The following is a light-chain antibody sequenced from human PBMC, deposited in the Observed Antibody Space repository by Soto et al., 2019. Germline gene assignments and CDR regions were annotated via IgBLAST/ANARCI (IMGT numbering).Light chain of an antibody. CDR3: SSYISTYSL. CDR1: SVDIGGYNY. Sequence: QSVLTQPASVSGSPGQSITISCTGISVDIGGYNYVSWYQQHPGKAPKLVIYDVSIRPSGVSNRFSGSKSGNTASLTISGLQAEDEGDYYCSSYISTYSLFGGGTKLTVL. V-gene: IGLV2-14*01. CDR2: DVS. J-gene: IGLJ2*01.